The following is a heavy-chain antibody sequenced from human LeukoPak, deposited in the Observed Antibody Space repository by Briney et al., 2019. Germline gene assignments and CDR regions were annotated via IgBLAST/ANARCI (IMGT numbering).Heavy chain of an antibody. CDR3: ARGSRGSSIGYYYYMDV. J-gene: IGHJ6*03. D-gene: IGHD6-6*01. CDR1: GGSISSSSYY. V-gene: IGHV4-39*07. Sequence: TSETLSLTCTVSGGSISSSSYYWGWIRQPPGKGLEWIGSIFYSGSTYYNSSLKSRVTISVDTSKNQFSLKLSSVTAADTAEYYCARGSRGSSIGYYYYMDVWGKGTTVTVSS. CDR2: IFYSGST.